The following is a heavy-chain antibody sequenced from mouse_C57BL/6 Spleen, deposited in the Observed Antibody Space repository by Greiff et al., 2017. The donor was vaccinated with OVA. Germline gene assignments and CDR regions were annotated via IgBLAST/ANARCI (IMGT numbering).Heavy chain of an antibody. CDR1: GYTFTEYT. CDR2: FYPGSGSI. V-gene: IGHV1-62-2*01. J-gene: IGHJ4*01. D-gene: IGHD3-2*01. CDR3: ARHEVRQLGDYYAMDY. Sequence: QVQLKESGAELVKPGASVKLSCKASGYTFTEYTIHWVKQRSGQGLEWIGWFYPGSGSIKYNEKFKDKATLTADKSSSTVYMELSRLTSEDSAVYFCARHEVRQLGDYYAMDYWGQGTSVTVSS.